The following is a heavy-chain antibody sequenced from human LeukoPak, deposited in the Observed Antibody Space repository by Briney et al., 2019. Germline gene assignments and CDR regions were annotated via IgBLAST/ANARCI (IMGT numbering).Heavy chain of an antibody. CDR3: ARHVRFCSGGTCHGPDYFDY. J-gene: IGHJ4*02. CDR1: DASISGYY. V-gene: IGHV4-59*08. Sequence: SETLSLTCTVSDASISGYYWSWIRQPPGKGVEWIVSIYYRGGTYYKTSLKSRVTISVDTSKKQFSLKLSSVTAADTAVYYCARHVRFCSGGTCHGPDYFDYWGQGTLATVSS. D-gene: IGHD2-15*01. CDR2: IYYRGGT.